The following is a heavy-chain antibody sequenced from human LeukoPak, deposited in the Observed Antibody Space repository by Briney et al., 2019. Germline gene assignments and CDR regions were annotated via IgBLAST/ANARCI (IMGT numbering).Heavy chain of an antibody. CDR3: ASSIGSGSYYGLADY. Sequence: GGSLRLSCAASGFTFSGYGMHWVRQAPGKGLEWVALIWYDGSNKYYADSVKGRFTISRDNSKNTLYLQMNSLRAEETAVYYCASSIGSGSYYGLADYWGQGTLVTVSS. J-gene: IGHJ4*02. CDR1: GFTFSGYG. CDR2: IWYDGSNK. D-gene: IGHD3-10*01. V-gene: IGHV3-33*01.